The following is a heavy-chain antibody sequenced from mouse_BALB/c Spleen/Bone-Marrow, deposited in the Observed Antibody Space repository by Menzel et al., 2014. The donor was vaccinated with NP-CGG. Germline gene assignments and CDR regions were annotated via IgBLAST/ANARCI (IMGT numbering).Heavy chain of an antibody. CDR2: INPKNGGT. D-gene: IGHD1-1*02. V-gene: IGHV1-18*01. CDR3: ARDWYYYGSSSSWFAH. J-gene: IGHJ3*01. CDR1: GYTFTEYT. Sequence: LVESGASVKISCKTSGYTFTEYTIHWVKQSHGKSLEWIGGINPKNGGTTYKQKFKGKATLTVDKSSSTAYMELRSLTSEDSAVYYCARDWYYYGSSSSWFAHWGQGTLVTVSA.